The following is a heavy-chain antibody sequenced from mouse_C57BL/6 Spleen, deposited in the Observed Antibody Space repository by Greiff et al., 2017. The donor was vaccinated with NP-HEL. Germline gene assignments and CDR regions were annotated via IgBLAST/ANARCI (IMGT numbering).Heavy chain of an antibody. CDR2: IYPGDGDT. V-gene: IGHV1-80*01. CDR3: ARGGGSLVYWYFDV. J-gene: IGHJ1*03. CDR1: GYAFSSYW. D-gene: IGHD1-1*01. Sequence: QVQLQQSGAELVKPGASVKISCKASGYAFSSYWMNWVKQRPGKGLEWIGQIYPGDGDTNYNGKFKGKATLTADKSSSTAYMQLSSLTSEDSAVYFCARGGGSLVYWYFDVWGTGTTVTVSS.